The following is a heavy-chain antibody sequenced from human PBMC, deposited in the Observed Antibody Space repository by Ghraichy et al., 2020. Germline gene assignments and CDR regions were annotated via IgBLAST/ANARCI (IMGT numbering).Heavy chain of an antibody. D-gene: IGHD3-22*01. CDR3: AKEVPYYYDSSGYYFDY. V-gene: IGHV3-23*01. CDR2: ISGSGGST. J-gene: IGHJ4*02. CDR1: GFTFSSYA. Sequence: GGSLRRSCAASGFTFSSYAMSWVRQAPGKGLEWVSAISGSGGSTYYADSVKGRFTISRDNSKNTLYLQMNSLRAEDTAVYYCAKEVPYYYDSSGYYFDYWGQGTLVTVSS.